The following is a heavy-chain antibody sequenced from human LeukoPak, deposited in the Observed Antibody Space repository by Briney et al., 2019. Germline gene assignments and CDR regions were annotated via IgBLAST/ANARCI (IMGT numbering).Heavy chain of an antibody. Sequence: GGSLRLSCAASGFTFSSYSMNWVRQAPGKGLEWVSSISSSSSYIYYADSVKGRFTISRDNANNSLYLQMNSLRAEDTAVYYCAREPRNRAYYYDYMDVWGKGTTVTVSS. V-gene: IGHV3-21*01. J-gene: IGHJ6*03. CDR2: ISSSSSYI. CDR1: GFTFSSYS. CDR3: AREPRNRAYYYDYMDV. D-gene: IGHD2/OR15-2a*01.